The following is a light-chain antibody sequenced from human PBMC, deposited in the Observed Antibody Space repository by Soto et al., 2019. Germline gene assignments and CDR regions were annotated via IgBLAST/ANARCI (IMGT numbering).Light chain of an antibody. V-gene: IGKV3-11*01. Sequence: EIVLTQSPATLSLSPGERATLSCRASQSVSGYLAWYQQKPGQAPRLLIYDGSHRAAGIPSRFSVSGSGTDFTLTISGLEPEDFAVYYCQQRSNWLISFGPGTKVDIK. CDR1: QSVSGY. J-gene: IGKJ3*01. CDR2: DGS. CDR3: QQRSNWLIS.